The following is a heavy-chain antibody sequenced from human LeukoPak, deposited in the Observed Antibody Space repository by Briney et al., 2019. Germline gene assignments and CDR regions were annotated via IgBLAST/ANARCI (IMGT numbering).Heavy chain of an antibody. Sequence: PGGSLRLSCAASGFTFSSYAMHWVRQAPGKGLEWVAVISYDGSNKYYADSVKGRFTISGDSSKNTVYLQMNSLRTEDTAVYYCARESGDAFDIWGQGTMVTVSS. V-gene: IGHV3-30*14. D-gene: IGHD1-26*01. CDR2: ISYDGSNK. J-gene: IGHJ3*02. CDR3: ARESGDAFDI. CDR1: GFTFSSYA.